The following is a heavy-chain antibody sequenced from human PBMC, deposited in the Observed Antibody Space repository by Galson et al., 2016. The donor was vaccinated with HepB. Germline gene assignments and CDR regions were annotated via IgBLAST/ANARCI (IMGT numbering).Heavy chain of an antibody. Sequence: SLRLSCAATGFAFSRKSMHWVRQAPGKGLEWVAFTSYNEGNKDYAESVKGRFSISRDNSKNTVSLLMHSLTPDDTAVYYCARDPDLGYFDLWCQGTQVTVSS. V-gene: IGHV3-30-3*01. D-gene: IGHD7-27*01. CDR1: GFAFSRKS. J-gene: IGHJ4*02. CDR3: ARDPDLGYFDL. CDR2: TSYNEGNK.